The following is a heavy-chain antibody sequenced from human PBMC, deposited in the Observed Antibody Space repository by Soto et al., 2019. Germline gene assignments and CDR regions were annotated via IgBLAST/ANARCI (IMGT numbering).Heavy chain of an antibody. J-gene: IGHJ4*02. V-gene: IGHV3-23*01. D-gene: IGHD2-2*02. CDR2: ISGSGSST. Sequence: GSLRLSCPASVFTWSSYTMSWVRQAPGKGLGWVSAISGSGSSTYYADSVKGRFTISRDNSKNTLYLQMNSLRAEDTAVYYCAKDHVNTGSFDYWGQRPLVSVSS. CDR3: AKDHVNTGSFDY. CDR1: VFTWSSYT.